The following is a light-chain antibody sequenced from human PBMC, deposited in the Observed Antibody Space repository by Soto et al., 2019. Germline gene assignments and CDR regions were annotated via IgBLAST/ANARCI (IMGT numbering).Light chain of an antibody. Sequence: DVVKTQSPLSLPVTLGQPASISCMSNQSLVHSDGIAYFSWFQQRPGRSPRRLIYKVSNRDSGVPARFSGSGSGTDFALKISRVEAEDVGVYYCMQGTHWPITFGQGTRLEI. CDR1: QSLVHSDGIAY. V-gene: IGKV2-30*02. CDR3: MQGTHWPIT. CDR2: KVS. J-gene: IGKJ5*01.